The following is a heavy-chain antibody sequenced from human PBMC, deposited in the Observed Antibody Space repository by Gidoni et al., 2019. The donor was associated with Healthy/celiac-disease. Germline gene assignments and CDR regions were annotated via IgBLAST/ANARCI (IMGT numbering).Heavy chain of an antibody. J-gene: IGHJ4*02. Sequence: QVQLVQSGAEVKKPGASVKVSCKASGYTFTGYCMHWVRQAPGQGLEWMGWINPNSGGTNYAQKFQGRVTMTRDTSISTAYMELSRLRSDDTAVYYCARDFTRELWLSYYFDYWGQGTLVTVSS. V-gene: IGHV1-2*02. CDR2: INPNSGGT. CDR1: GYTFTGYC. D-gene: IGHD5-18*01. CDR3: ARDFTRELWLSYYFDY.